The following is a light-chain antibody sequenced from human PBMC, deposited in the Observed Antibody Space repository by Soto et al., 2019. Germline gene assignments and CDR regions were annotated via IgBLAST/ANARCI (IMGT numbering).Light chain of an antibody. V-gene: IGLV2-11*01. CDR2: DVS. CDR1: SSDVGAYDY. Sequence: QSALTQPRSVSGSPGQSVAISCTGTSSDVGAYDYVSWYQQHPGKAPKLMIYDVSKRPSGVPDRFSGSKSGNTASLTISGLQAEDEGDYYCCPYAGSYASDYAFGTGTKVTVL. CDR3: CPYAGSYASDYA. J-gene: IGLJ1*01.